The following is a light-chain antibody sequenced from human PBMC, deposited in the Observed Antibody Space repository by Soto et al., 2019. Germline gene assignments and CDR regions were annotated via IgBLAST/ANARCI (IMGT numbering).Light chain of an antibody. CDR1: SSNIGAGYD. V-gene: IGLV1-40*01. Sequence: QSVLTQPPSVSGVPGQRVTISCTGSSSNIGAGYDVHWYQQLPGTAPKLLIYGNSNRPSGVPDRFSGSKSGTSASLAITGLQAEDEADYYCQSSRGFGTGTKVTVL. CDR2: GNS. CDR3: QSSRG. J-gene: IGLJ1*01.